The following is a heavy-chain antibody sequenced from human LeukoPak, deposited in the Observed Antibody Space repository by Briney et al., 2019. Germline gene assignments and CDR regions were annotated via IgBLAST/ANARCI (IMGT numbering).Heavy chain of an antibody. Sequence: GGSLRLSCAASGFTFSSYGMHWVRQAPGKGLEWVAVIWYDGSNKYYADSVKGRFTISRDNSKNTLYLQMNSLRAEDTAVYYCASETHGMDVWGQGTTVTVSS. V-gene: IGHV3-33*01. CDR1: GFTFSSYG. CDR3: ASETHGMDV. D-gene: IGHD4-23*01. CDR2: IWYDGSNK. J-gene: IGHJ6*02.